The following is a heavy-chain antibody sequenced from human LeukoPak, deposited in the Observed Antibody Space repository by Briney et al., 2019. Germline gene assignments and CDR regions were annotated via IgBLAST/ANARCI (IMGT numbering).Heavy chain of an antibody. D-gene: IGHD6-25*01. Sequence: PGGSLRLSCAGSGFIFSNYWMHWVRQAPGKGLVWVSRINTDGSGTSYADSLKGRFTISRDNAKNTLYLQMNSLRAEDTAVYYCARDRLQYDYWGQGTLVTVSS. V-gene: IGHV3-74*01. J-gene: IGHJ4*02. CDR3: ARDRLQYDY. CDR2: INTDGSGT. CDR1: GFIFSNYW.